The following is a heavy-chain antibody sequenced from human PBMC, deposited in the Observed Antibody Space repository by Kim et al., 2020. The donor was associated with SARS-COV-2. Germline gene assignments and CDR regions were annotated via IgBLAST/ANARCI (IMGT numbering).Heavy chain of an antibody. CDR1: GFSLSNYA. D-gene: IGHD3-10*01. J-gene: IGHJ4*02. CDR2: FSGSGGNI. Sequence: GGSLRLSCAASGFSLSNYAMNWVRQAPGKGLEWISAFSGSGGNIYYTDSVRGRFTFSRDTSKNTLYLQMNSLRADDTALYYCARGRQAVINRPFVNWGPG. V-gene: IGHV3-23*01. CDR3: ARGRQAVINRPFVN.